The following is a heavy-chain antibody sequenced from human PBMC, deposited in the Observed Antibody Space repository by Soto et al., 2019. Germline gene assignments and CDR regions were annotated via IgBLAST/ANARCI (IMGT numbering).Heavy chain of an antibody. D-gene: IGHD6-19*01. CDR1: GFTFSSYG. J-gene: IGHJ6*02. CDR2: ISYDGSNK. Sequence: GGSLRLSCAASGFTFSSYGMHWVRQAPGKGLEWVAVISYDGSNKYYADSVKGRFTISRDNAKNTLYLQMNSLRAEDTAVYYCARETEWLIRHYYYSVMDVWGQGTTVTVSS. CDR3: ARETEWLIRHYYYSVMDV. V-gene: IGHV3-30*03.